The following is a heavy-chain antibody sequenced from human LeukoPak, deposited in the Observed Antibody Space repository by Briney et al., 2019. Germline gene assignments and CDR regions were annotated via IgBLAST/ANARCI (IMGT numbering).Heavy chain of an antibody. J-gene: IGHJ4*02. CDR1: GFTFSSYA. CDR2: ISYDGSNK. V-gene: IGHV3-30-3*01. Sequence: GGSLRLSCAASGFTFSSYAMHWVRQAPGKGLEWVAVISYDGSNKYYADSVKGRFTISRDNSKNTLYLQMNSLRAEDTAVYYCARAYYYDSSGYSRHYFDYWGQRPLVTVSS. D-gene: IGHD3-22*01. CDR3: ARAYYYDSSGYSRHYFDY.